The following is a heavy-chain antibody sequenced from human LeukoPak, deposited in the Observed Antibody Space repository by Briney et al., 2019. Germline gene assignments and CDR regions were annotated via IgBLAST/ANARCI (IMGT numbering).Heavy chain of an antibody. V-gene: IGHV3-23*01. CDR3: AKDLGSGSYYKVECFQH. J-gene: IGHJ1*01. CDR2: ISGSGGST. Sequence: GGSLRLSCAASGFTFSSYAMSWVRQAPGKGLEWVSAISGSGGSTYYADSVKGRFTISRDNSKNTLYLQMNSLRAEDTAVYYCAKDLGSGSYYKVECFQHWGQGTLVTVSS. CDR1: GFTFSSYA. D-gene: IGHD1-26*01.